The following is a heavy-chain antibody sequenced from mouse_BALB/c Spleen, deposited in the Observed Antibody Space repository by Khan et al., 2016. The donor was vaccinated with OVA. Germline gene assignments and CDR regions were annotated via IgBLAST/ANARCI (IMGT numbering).Heavy chain of an antibody. CDR2: MIYTGYT. CDR3: ARSTYRYAFAY. Sequence: EVQLQESGPSLVKPSQTLSLTCSVTGDSITSGYWSWIRKFPGNKLEYMGYMIYTGYTYSNPSLKSRISITRHTSKNQYYLQLNSVTTEDTATYYCARSTYRYAFAYWGQGTLVTVSA. J-gene: IGHJ3*01. V-gene: IGHV3-8*02. CDR1: GDSITSGY. D-gene: IGHD2-14*01.